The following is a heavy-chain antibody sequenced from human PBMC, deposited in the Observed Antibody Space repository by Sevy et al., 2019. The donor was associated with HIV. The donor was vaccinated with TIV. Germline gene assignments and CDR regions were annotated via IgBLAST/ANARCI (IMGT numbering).Heavy chain of an antibody. D-gene: IGHD1-26*01. CDR2: IKQDGSEK. CDR3: ARDYSGSYYYSRYYFDY. V-gene: IGHV3-7*01. CDR1: GFTFSSYW. Sequence: GGSLRLSCAASGFTFSSYWMSWVRQAPGKGLEWVANIKQDGSEKYYVDSVKGRFTISGDNAKNSLYLQMNSLRAEDTAVYYCARDYSGSYYYSRYYFDYWGQGTLVTVSS. J-gene: IGHJ4*02.